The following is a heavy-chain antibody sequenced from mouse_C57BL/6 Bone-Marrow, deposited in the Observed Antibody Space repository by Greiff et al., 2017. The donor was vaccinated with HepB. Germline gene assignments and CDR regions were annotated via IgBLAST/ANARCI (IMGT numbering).Heavy chain of an antibody. D-gene: IGHD2-2*01. CDR3: ASVWLKRDY. J-gene: IGHJ2*01. Sequence: VQLQQPGAELVMPGASVKLSCKASGYTFTSYWMHWVKQRPGQGLEWIGEIDPSDSYTNYNQKFKGKSTLTVDKSSSTAYMQLSSLTSEDSAVYYCASVWLKRDYWGQGTTLTVSS. CDR1: GYTFTSYW. CDR2: IDPSDSYT. V-gene: IGHV1-69*01.